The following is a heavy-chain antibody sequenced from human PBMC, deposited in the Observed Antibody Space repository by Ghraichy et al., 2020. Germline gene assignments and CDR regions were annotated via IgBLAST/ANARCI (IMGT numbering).Heavy chain of an antibody. CDR1: GGSFSGYY. CDR3: ARGATVTFGGVIVLDY. V-gene: IGHV4-34*01. J-gene: IGHJ4*02. CDR2: INHSGST. D-gene: IGHD3-16*02. Sequence: SETLSLTCAVYGGSFSGYYWSWIRQPPGKGLEWIGQINHSGSTNYNLSLKSRVTISVDTSKNQFSRKLSSVTAADTAVYYCARGATVTFGGVIVLDYWGQGTLVTVSS.